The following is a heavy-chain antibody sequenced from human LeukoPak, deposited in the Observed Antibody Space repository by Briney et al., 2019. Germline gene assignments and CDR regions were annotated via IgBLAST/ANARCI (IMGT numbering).Heavy chain of an antibody. CDR1: EVTVTSNY. Sequence: HPGGSLRLSCAASEVTVTSNYLSWVRQTPGKGLQWVSVIYPGGDIYYADSVRGRFIISRDNSKNTLSLQMNSLTADDTAVYYCVRGPRYYDDSGFHYGVFGIWGQGTVVTVSS. V-gene: IGHV3-53*01. CDR2: IYPGGDI. CDR3: VRGPRYYDDSGFHYGVFGI. J-gene: IGHJ3*02. D-gene: IGHD3-22*01.